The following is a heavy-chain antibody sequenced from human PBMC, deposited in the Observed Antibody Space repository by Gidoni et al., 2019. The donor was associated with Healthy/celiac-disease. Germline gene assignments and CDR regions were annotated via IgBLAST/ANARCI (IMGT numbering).Heavy chain of an antibody. V-gene: IGHV3-7*01. J-gene: IGHJ3*02. D-gene: IGHD5-18*01. Sequence: EVQLVESGGGLVQPGGSLRLSCAASGFTFSSYWMSWVRQAPGKGLEWVANIKQDGSEKYYVDSVKGRFTISRDNAKNSLYLQMNSLRAEDTAVYYCARVYSYGKDAFDIWGQGTMVTVSS. CDR1: GFTFSSYW. CDR3: ARVYSYGKDAFDI. CDR2: IKQDGSEK.